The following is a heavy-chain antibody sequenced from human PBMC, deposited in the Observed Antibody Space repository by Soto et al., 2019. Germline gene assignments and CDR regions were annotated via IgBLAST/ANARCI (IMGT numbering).Heavy chain of an antibody. V-gene: IGHV3-21*02. D-gene: IGHD3-16*01. CDR3: AGSYGPADS. J-gene: IGHJ5*01. Sequence: EVQLVESGGGLVKPGGSLRLSCAASDFIFSNYHMNWIRHAPGKGLEWVSSISSGGDNVYYTASVNGRFTISRDNAKNSLFLQMNSLRAEDTAVYYCAGSYGPADSWGQGTLVTVSS. CDR2: ISSGGDNV. CDR1: DFIFSNYH.